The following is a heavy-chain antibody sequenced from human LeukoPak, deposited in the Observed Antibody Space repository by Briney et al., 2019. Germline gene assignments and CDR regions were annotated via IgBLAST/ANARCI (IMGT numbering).Heavy chain of an antibody. D-gene: IGHD1-1*01. J-gene: IGHJ4*02. CDR1: GFPFIEYS. Sequence: GGSLRLSCTASGFPFIEYSMNWVRQAPGKGLEWISYIGIDSGNTKYADSVRGRFAISADKAKNSLYLQMNSLRVEDTAVYYCARDHNYAFDNWGQGTLVTVSS. CDR2: IGIDSGNT. V-gene: IGHV3-48*01. CDR3: ARDHNYAFDN.